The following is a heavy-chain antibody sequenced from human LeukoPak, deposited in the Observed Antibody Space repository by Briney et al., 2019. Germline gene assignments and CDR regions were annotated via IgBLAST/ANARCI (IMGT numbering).Heavy chain of an antibody. J-gene: IGHJ6*03. V-gene: IGHV3-30*01. CDR2: ISYDGSNK. CDR3: ARDVGWLRLYYCYYMDV. CDR1: GFTFSSYA. D-gene: IGHD5-12*01. Sequence: PGGSLRLSCAASGFTFSSYAMHWVRQAPGKGLEWVAVISYDGSNKYYADSVKGRSTISRDNAKNTLYLQMNSLRAEDTAVYYCARDVGWLRLYYCYYMDVWGKGTTVTVSS.